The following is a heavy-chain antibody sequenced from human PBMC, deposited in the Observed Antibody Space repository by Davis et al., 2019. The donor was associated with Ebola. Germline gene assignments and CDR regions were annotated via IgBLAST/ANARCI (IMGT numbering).Heavy chain of an antibody. Sequence: MPSETLSLTCTVSGGSISRGNYYWGWIRQPPGKGLEWIGSIYYSGSTYYNPSLKSRVTISVDTSKNQFSLKLSSVTAADTAVYYCARIPAFSDYYGMDVWGKGTTVTVSS. CDR2: IYYSGST. D-gene: IGHD2-2*01. CDR1: GGSISRGNYY. CDR3: ARIPAFSDYYGMDV. V-gene: IGHV4-39*01. J-gene: IGHJ6*04.